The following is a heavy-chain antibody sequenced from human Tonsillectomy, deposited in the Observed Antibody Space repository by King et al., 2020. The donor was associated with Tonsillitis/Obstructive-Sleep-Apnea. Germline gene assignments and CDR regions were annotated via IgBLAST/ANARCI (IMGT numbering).Heavy chain of an antibody. CDR3: AHRYSSSFLDAFDI. V-gene: IGHV2-5*02. CDR1: GFSLSTSGVG. J-gene: IGHJ3*02. CDR2: IYWDDDK. Sequence: ITLKESGPTLVKPTQTLTLTCTFSGFSLSTSGVGVGWIRQPPGKALEWLARIYWDDDKRYSPSLKSRLTITKDTSKNQVVLTMTNIDPVDTATYYCAHRYSSSFLDAFDIWGQGTMVTVSS. D-gene: IGHD6-6*01.